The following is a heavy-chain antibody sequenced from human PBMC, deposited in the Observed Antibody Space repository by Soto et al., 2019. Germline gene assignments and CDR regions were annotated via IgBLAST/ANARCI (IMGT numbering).Heavy chain of an antibody. CDR1: GFTFSSYA. D-gene: IGHD3-10*01. Sequence: QVQLVESGGGVVHPGRSLRLSCAASGFTFSSYAMHWVRQAPGKGLEWVAVISYDGTNKYYADSVKGRFTLSRDNSKNTLYLQMNSLRAEDTAVYYCARVLTTVAFGDSYYGVDVWGQGTTVTVSS. CDR2: ISYDGTNK. CDR3: ARVLTTVAFGDSYYGVDV. J-gene: IGHJ6*02. V-gene: IGHV3-30-3*01.